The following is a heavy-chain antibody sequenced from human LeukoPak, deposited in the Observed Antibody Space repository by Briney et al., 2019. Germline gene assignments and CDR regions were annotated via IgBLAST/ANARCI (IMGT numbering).Heavy chain of an antibody. V-gene: IGHV4-59*01. CDR2: IYYSGST. CDR3: ARPGWTGDDY. D-gene: IGHD6-19*01. CDR1: GGSISSYY. J-gene: IGHJ4*02. Sequence: SETLSLTCTVSGGSISSYYWSWIRQPPGKGLEWIGYIYYSGSTNYNPSLKSRVTISVDTSKNQFSLKLSSVTAVDTAVYYCARPGWTGDDYWGQGTLVTVSS.